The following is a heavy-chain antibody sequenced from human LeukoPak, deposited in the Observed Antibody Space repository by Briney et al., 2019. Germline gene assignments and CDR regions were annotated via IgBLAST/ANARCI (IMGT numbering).Heavy chain of an antibody. CDR3: ASTLVGTTSGYS. CDR1: GGSISSYY. Sequence: SETLSLTCTVSGGSISSYYWSWIRQAPGRGLEWIGYISNSGSTSYNPSLESRVTISGDTTKNQFSLKLSSVTATDTAVYYCASTLVGTTSGYSWGQGTLVIVSS. J-gene: IGHJ5*02. CDR2: ISNSGST. V-gene: IGHV4-59*08. D-gene: IGHD1-26*01.